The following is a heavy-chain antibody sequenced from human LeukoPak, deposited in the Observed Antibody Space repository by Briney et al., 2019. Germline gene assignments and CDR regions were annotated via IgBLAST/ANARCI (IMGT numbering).Heavy chain of an antibody. CDR1: GFTFSSYE. Sequence: GGSLRLSCAASGFTFSSYEMNWVRQAPGKGLEWVSYISHSGSTIYYADSVKGRFTISGDNAKNSLFLQMNSLRAEDTAIYYCARRNYADYWGQGTLVTVSS. V-gene: IGHV3-48*03. CDR3: ARRNYADY. J-gene: IGHJ4*02. CDR2: ISHSGSTI.